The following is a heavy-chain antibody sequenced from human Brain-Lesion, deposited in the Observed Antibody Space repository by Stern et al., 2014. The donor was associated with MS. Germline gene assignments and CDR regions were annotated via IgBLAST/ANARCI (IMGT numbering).Heavy chain of an antibody. J-gene: IGHJ4*02. D-gene: IGHD1-26*01. CDR3: ASWVGARRRRFDY. CDR1: GGPISSSSYY. Sequence: QVQLQESGPGLVKPSETLSLTCTVSGGPISSSSYYWGWIRQPPGKGLEWIGTIHYTGSTNYNPCLQSRGTFYVVMYRDQFYLKRVSVPAADTAVYYCASWVGARRRRFDYWGQGTLVTVSS. CDR2: IHYTGST. V-gene: IGHV4-39*01.